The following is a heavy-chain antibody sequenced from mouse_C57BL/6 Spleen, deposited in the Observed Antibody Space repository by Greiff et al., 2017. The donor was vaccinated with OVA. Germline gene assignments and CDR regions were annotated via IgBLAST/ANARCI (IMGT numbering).Heavy chain of an antibody. CDR3: ARGGLLRRDYFDY. CDR2: IHPDGGST. J-gene: IGHJ2*01. CDR1: GYTFTSYW. D-gene: IGHD1-1*01. Sequence: VKLQQPGAELVKPGASVKLSCKASGYTFTSYWMHWVKQRPGQGLEWIGMIHPDGGSTNYTEKFKSKATLTVNKSSSTAYRQLSILTSEDSAVYYCARGGLLRRDYFDYWGQGTTLTVSS. V-gene: IGHV1-64*01.